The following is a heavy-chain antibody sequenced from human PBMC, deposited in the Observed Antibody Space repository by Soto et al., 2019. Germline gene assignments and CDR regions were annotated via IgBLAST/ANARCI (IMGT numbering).Heavy chain of an antibody. D-gene: IGHD3-3*01. V-gene: IGHV3-23*01. CDR1: GFTFSSYA. J-gene: IGHJ4*02. CDR3: AKDLVTIFGVVIFNYFDY. Sequence: GRSLRLSCAASGFTFSSYAMSWVRQAPGKGLEWVSAISGSGGSTYYADCVKGRFTISRDNSKNTLYLQMNSLRAEDTPVYYCAKDLVTIFGVVIFNYFDYWGQGTLVTVSS. CDR2: ISGSGGST.